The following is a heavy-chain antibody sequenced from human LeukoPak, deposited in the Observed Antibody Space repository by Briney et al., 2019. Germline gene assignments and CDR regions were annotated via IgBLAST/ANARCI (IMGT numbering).Heavy chain of an antibody. D-gene: IGHD6-13*01. V-gene: IGHV4-34*01. Sequence: SETLSLTCAVYGGSFSGYYWSWIRQPPGKGLEWIGEINHSGSTNYNPSLKSRVTISVDTSKNQFSLKLSSVTAADTAVYYCARARSGSSSWYGKNTRGKFDYWGQRTLVTVSS. CDR3: ARARSGSSSWYGKNTRGKFDY. J-gene: IGHJ4*02. CDR2: INHSGST. CDR1: GGSFSGYY.